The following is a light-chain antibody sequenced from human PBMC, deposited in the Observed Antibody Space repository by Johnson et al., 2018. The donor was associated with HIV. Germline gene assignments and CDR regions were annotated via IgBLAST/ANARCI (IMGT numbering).Light chain of an antibody. CDR2: DNN. Sequence: QSILTQPPSVSAAPGQKVTISCSGTSSNIGNNYVSWYQHLPGTAPKVLIYDNNKRPSGIPDRFSGSKSGTSATLGITGLQTGDEAEYYCGTWESSLSAFYVFGTGTKVTVL. V-gene: IGLV1-51*01. CDR1: SSNIGNNY. J-gene: IGLJ1*01. CDR3: GTWESSLSAFYV.